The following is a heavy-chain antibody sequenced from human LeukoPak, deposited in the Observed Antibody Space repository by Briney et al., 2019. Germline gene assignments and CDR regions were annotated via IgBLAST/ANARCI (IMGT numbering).Heavy chain of an antibody. J-gene: IGHJ5*02. Sequence: PSETLSLTCGVYGGSFNGYYWSWIRQPPGKGLEWIGEINHSGSTNYNPSLKSRVTISVDTSKNQFSLKLSSVTAADTAIYYCAKGAGGFSYYNWFDPWGQGTLVTVSS. CDR1: GGSFNGYY. D-gene: IGHD5-18*01. CDR3: AKGAGGFSYYNWFDP. V-gene: IGHV4-34*01. CDR2: INHSGST.